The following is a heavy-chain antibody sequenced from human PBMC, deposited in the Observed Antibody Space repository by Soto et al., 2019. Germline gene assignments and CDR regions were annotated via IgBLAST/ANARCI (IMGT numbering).Heavy chain of an antibody. CDR3: ARGRRGNDAFDI. J-gene: IGHJ3*02. CDR2: IYYSGST. V-gene: IGHV4-59*01. Sequence: LSETLSLTCTVSGGSISSYYWSWIRQPPGKGLEWIGYIYYSGSTNYNPSLKSRVTISVDTSKNQFSLKLSSVTAADTAVYYCARGRRGNDAFDIWGQGTMVNVSS. CDR1: GGSISSYY.